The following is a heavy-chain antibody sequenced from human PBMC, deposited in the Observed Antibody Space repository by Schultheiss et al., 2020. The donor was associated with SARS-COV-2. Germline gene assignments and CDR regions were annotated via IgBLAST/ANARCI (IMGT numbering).Heavy chain of an antibody. CDR1: GFTFSSYW. CDR3: ARGQLWSFDY. V-gene: IGHV3-7*03. J-gene: IGHJ4*02. CDR2: IKEDGSEK. D-gene: IGHD5-18*01. Sequence: GESLKISCAASGFTFSSYWMSWVRQAPGKGLEWVANIKEDGSEKYYVDSVKGRFTISRDNAKNSLYLQMNSLRAEDTAVYYCARGQLWSFDYWGQGTLVTVSS.